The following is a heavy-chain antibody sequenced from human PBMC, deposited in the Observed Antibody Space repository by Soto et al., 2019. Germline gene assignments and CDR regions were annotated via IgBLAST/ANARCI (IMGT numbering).Heavy chain of an antibody. Sequence: GGSLRLSCAASGFTFSSYAMTWVRQAPGKGLEWVSGISGSGGTTYYADSVKGRFTISRDNSKNTLYVQMNSPRAEDRAVYNFRKPRGASRRPNSGLEVWGKGTT. CDR1: GFTFSSYA. J-gene: IGHJ6*04. D-gene: IGHD6-6*01. CDR2: ISGSGGTT. V-gene: IGHV3-23*01. CDR3: RKPRGASRRPNSGLEV.